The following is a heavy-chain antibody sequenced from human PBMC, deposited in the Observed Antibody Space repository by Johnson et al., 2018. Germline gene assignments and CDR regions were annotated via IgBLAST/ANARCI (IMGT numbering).Heavy chain of an antibody. CDR3: ARLDSSGWLYFDH. Sequence: QVQLRESGPGLVKPSETLSLTCAVSGDSLSSYYWSWIRQPPGKGLEWVGYITYTGISNYNPSLRSRVTISMDTSKNHFSLKLTSVIAADTAIYYCARLDSSGWLYFDHWGQGSLVTVSS. J-gene: IGHJ4*02. CDR1: GDSLSSYY. V-gene: IGHV4-59*01. D-gene: IGHD6-19*01. CDR2: ITYTGIS.